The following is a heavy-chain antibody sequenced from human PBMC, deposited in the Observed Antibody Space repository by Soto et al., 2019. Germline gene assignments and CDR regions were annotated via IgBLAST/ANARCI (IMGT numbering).Heavy chain of an antibody. V-gene: IGHV3-15*01. CDR1: GFSFPHAW. CDR2: IKSKTDGGTI. J-gene: IGHJ3*02. D-gene: IGHD2-8*01. CDR3: WAVLHDVFDI. Sequence: GGSLRLSCAGSGFSFPHAWMIWVRQAPGKGLEWVGRIKSKTDGGTIDYGAPVKGRFTISRDDSENAVFLQMNSLRPEDTAVYYCWAVLHDVFDIWGQGTMVTVSS.